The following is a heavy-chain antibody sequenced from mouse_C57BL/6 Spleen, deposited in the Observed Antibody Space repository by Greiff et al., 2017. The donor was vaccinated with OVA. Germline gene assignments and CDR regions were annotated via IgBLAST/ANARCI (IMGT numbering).Heavy chain of an antibody. CDR2: IDPSDSAT. V-gene: IGHV1-52*01. J-gene: IGHJ4*01. D-gene: IGHD2-5*01. CDR3: AIRSNYDYAMDY. CDR1: GYTFTSYW. Sequence: VQLTQPGAELVRPGSSVKLSCKASGYTFTSYWMHWVKQRPIQGLEWIGNIDPSDSATHYNQKFKGKATLTVDKSYSTAYMQLSSLTSEDSAVYYCAIRSNYDYAMDYWGQGTSVTFSS.